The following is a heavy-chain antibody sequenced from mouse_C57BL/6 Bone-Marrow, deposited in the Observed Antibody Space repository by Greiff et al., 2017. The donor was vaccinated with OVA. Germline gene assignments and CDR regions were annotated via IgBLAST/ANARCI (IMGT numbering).Heavy chain of an antibody. D-gene: IGHD2-5*01. CDR3: AKNSHSNLYYYAMDY. CDR1: GFSLTSYG. CDR2: IWRGGST. V-gene: IGHV2-5*01. Sequence: VQLQQSGPGLVQPSQSLSITCTVSGFSLTSYGVHWVRQSPGKGLEWLGVIWRGGSTAYNAAFMSRLSITKDNSKSQVFFKMNRLQADDTAIYYCAKNSHSNLYYYAMDYWGQGTSVTVSS. J-gene: IGHJ4*01.